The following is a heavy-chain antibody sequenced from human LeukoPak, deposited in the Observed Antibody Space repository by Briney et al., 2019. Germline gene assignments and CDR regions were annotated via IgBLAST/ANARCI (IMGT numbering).Heavy chain of an antibody. Sequence: AASVKVSCKASGYTFTGYYMHWVRQAPGQGLEWMGWINPNSGGTNYAQKFQGRVTMTRDTSISTAYMELSRLRSDDTAVYYCARAVVVVPAAIYYGSSGYLFDYWGQGTLVTVSS. CDR3: ARAVVVVPAAIYYGSSGYLFDY. J-gene: IGHJ4*02. CDR1: GYTFTGYY. D-gene: IGHD2-2*02. CDR2: INPNSGGT. V-gene: IGHV1-2*02.